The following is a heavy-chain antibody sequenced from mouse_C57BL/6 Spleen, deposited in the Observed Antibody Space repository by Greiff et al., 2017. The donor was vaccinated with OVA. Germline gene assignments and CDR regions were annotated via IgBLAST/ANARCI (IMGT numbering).Heavy chain of an antibody. CDR1: GYTFTSYW. J-gene: IGHJ1*03. CDR3: ARSHYYGSSYGYFDV. V-gene: IGHV1-52*01. D-gene: IGHD1-1*01. CDR2: IDPSDSET. Sequence: LQQPGAELVRPGSSVKLSCKASGYTFTSYWMHWVKQRPIQGLEWIGNIDPSDSETHYNQKFKDKATLTVDKSSSTAYMQLSSLTSEDSAVYYCARSHYYGSSYGYFDVWGTGTTVTVSS.